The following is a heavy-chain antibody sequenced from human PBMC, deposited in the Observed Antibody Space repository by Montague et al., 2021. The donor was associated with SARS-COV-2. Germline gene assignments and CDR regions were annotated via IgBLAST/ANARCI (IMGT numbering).Heavy chain of an antibody. V-gene: IGHV3-9*01. CDR3: ASNMVVSASRRFYYHGLDV. CDR1: GFNFDYYA. Sequence: SLRLSCAASGFNFDYYAMHWVRLAPGKGLEWVSGITCDSSNFGYGDSVKGRFTISGDNAKKSLYLEMSSLRADDTAVYYCASNMVVSASRRFYYHGLDVWGQGITVTVS. CDR2: ITCDSSNF. J-gene: IGHJ6*02. D-gene: IGHD2-15*01.